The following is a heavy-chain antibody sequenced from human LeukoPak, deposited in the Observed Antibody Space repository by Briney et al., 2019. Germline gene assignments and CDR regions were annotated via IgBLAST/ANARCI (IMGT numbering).Heavy chain of an antibody. D-gene: IGHD3-10*01. CDR3: ARDLGLRYGSGTYRFDP. CDR1: GFSFSTYG. CDR2: IWYDGSHQ. Sequence: GGSLRLSCAAYGFSFSTYGMHWVRQAPGKGLESGAVIWYDGSHQYYADSVKGRFTISRHMSNNTLYLQMNNLRVDDTALYYCARDLGLRYGSGTYRFDPWGQGTQVIVSS. J-gene: IGHJ5*02. V-gene: IGHV3-33*08.